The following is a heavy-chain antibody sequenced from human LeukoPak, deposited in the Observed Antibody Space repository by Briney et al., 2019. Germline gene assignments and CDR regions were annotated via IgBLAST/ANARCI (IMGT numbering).Heavy chain of an antibody. CDR1: GGSLSGYS. J-gene: IGHJ4*02. Sequence: PSETLSLTCAVYGGSLSGYSWSWIRQPPGKGLEWIGEINHSGSTNYNPSLKSRVTISVDTSKNQFSLKLSSVTAADTAVYYCARRSIYSSGWYRWYPVDYWGQGTLVTVSS. V-gene: IGHV4-34*01. D-gene: IGHD6-19*01. CDR2: INHSGST. CDR3: ARRSIYSSGWYRWYPVDY.